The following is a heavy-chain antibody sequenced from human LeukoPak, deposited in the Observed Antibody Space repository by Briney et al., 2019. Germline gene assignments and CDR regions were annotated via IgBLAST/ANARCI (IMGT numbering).Heavy chain of an antibody. J-gene: IGHJ5*02. CDR3: ARQGDNRSMYNLDWFDP. CDR1: GFTVSSNY. Sequence: PGGSLRLSCAASGFTVSSNYMSWVRQAPGKGLEWVSVIYSGGSTYYADSVKGRFTISRDNSKNTLYLQMNSLRAEDTAVYYCARQGDNRSMYNLDWFDPWGQGTLVTVSS. D-gene: IGHD1-14*01. V-gene: IGHV3-66*04. CDR2: IYSGGST.